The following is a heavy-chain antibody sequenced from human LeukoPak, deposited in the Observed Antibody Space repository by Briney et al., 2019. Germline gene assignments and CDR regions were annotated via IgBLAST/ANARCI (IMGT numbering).Heavy chain of an antibody. CDR3: ARDGGGGDDLFDY. J-gene: IGHJ4*02. Sequence: SQTLSLTCVISGDTVSTNRAGWNWIRQSPSRGLEWLGRTYYRSKWYNDYAVSVKSRITINPDTSKNQFSLQLNSVTPEDTAVYYCARDGGGGDDLFDYWGQGTLVTVSS. V-gene: IGHV6-1*01. D-gene: IGHD5-12*01. CDR2: TYYRSKWYN. CDR1: GDTVSTNRAG.